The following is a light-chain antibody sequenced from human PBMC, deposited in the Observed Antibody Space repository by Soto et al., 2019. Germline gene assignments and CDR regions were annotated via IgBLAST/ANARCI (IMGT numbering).Light chain of an antibody. CDR2: EVS. V-gene: IGLV2-23*02. J-gene: IGLJ2*01. Sequence: QSALTQPASVSGSPGQSITISCTGTSSDVGGYNYVSWYQQHPGKAPKLMIYEVSNRPSGVSNRFSGSKSGNTASLTISGLQPEDEAEYHCSSYAGYSTSVVFGGGTKLTVL. CDR3: SSYAGYSTSVV. CDR1: SSDVGGYNY.